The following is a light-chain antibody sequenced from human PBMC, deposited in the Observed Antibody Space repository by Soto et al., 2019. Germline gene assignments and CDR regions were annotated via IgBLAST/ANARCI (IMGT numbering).Light chain of an antibody. CDR2: ATS. J-gene: IGKJ4*01. CDR3: QKYNTAPLT. Sequence: DVQMTQSPSSLSAFVGDRVTITCRASQGIAPYLAWFQQKPGKVPKLLIYATSTLQSGVPSRFSGSGSGTDFTLTISSLQPEDGATYYCQKYNTAPLTFGGRTKLEIK. V-gene: IGKV1-27*01. CDR1: QGIAPY.